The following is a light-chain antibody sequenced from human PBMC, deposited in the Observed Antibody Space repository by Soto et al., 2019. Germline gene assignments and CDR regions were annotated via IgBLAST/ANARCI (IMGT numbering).Light chain of an antibody. CDR2: GNS. CDR3: QSYDSSLSGYVV. Sequence: QSVLTQPPSVSGAPGQRVTISCTGSSSKTGAGYDVHWYQQLPGTAPKLLIYGNSNRPSGVPDRFSGSKSGTSASLAITGLQAEDEADYYCQSYDSSLSGYVVFGGGTKLTVL. CDR1: SSKTGAGYD. J-gene: IGLJ2*01. V-gene: IGLV1-40*01.